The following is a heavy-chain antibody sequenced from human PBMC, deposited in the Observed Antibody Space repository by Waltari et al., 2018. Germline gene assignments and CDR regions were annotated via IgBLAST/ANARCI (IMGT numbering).Heavy chain of an antibody. Sequence: QVQLVQSGAEVKKPGTSVKISCKASGYIFTTYYVYWVRQAPGQGLEYMGAINTNDGGTHYAQRCQGRVTMTRDTSTSTVYMELNSMRAEDTAMYYCSRDELEYYLGMDVWGQGTTVTVSS. CDR1: GYIFTTYY. CDR2: INTNDGGT. D-gene: IGHD3-3*02. V-gene: IGHV1-46*03. J-gene: IGHJ6*02. CDR3: SRDELEYYLGMDV.